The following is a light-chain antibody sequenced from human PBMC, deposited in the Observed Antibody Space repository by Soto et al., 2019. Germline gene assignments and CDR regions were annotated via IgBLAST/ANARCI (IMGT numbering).Light chain of an antibody. J-gene: IGLJ2*01. V-gene: IGLV2-14*01. CDR1: SSDVDCYNY. CDR3: SSYTSSTVV. Sequence: QSALTQPASVSGSPGQSITISCTGTSSDVDCYNYVSWYQQHPGKAPKLMIYEVSNRPSGVSNRFSGSKSGNTASLTISGLQAEDEADYYCSSYTSSTVVFGGGTKLTVL. CDR2: EVS.